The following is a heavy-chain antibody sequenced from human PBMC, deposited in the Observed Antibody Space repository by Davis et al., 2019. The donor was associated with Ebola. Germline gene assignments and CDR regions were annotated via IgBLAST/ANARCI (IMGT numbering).Heavy chain of an antibody. V-gene: IGHV4-59*08. CDR3: ISTPYYYYGMDV. Sequence: SETLSLTCTVSGGSIISYSWTWIRQPPGKGLEWIGNVYDSGSTNYNPSLKNRVTISVDTPKNQFSLKVKSVTAADTAVYYCISTPYYYYGMDVWGQGTTVTVSS. D-gene: IGHD2-2*01. J-gene: IGHJ6*02. CDR1: GGSIISYS. CDR2: VYDSGST.